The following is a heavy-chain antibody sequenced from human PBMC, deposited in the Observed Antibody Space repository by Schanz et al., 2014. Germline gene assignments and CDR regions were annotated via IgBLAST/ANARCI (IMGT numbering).Heavy chain of an antibody. CDR1: GYTFTSYY. CDR3: VRDAGWAFGDYHGMDV. J-gene: IGHJ6*02. D-gene: IGHD3-10*01. CDR2: ISVYHGHT. Sequence: QVQLVQSGAEVKKPGASVKVSCEASGYTFTSYYIHWFRQAPGQGLEWMGWISVYHGHTNYAEKVHGRVAMTTDTSTSTACMELRSLISDDTAVYYCVRDAGWAFGDYHGMDVWGQGTSVTVSS. V-gene: IGHV1-18*04.